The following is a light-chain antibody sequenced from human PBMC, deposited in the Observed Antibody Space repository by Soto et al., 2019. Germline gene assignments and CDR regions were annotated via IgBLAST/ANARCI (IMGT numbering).Light chain of an antibody. CDR3: QQHTSRPKT. CDR2: DAS. J-gene: IGKJ1*01. V-gene: IGKV3-11*01. CDR1: QSVSIY. Sequence: EIVLAQSPATLSLSPGERATLSCRASQSVSIYLAWYQQKPGQAPRLLIYDASNRATGIPARFSGSGSGKEFTLTISSLQSEDVAVYYRQQHTSRPKTFGRGT.